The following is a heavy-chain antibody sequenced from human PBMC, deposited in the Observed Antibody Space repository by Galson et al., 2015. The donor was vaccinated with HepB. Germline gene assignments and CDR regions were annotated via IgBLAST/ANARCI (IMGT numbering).Heavy chain of an antibody. Sequence: QSGAEVKKPRESLKISCKGSESSFATYWIAWVRQMPGKGLEWMGIIYIGDSDTRYSPSFHGQVTISADRSISTAYLQWSSLKASDTAMYYCGRLNFLSAYYHFDYWGQGTLVTVSS. CDR2: IYIGDSDT. CDR3: GRLNFLSAYYHFDY. D-gene: IGHD3-3*01. CDR1: ESSFATYW. V-gene: IGHV5-51*01. J-gene: IGHJ4*02.